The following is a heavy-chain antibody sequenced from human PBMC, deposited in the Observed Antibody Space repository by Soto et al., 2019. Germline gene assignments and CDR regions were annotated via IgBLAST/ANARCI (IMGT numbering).Heavy chain of an antibody. Sequence: GQGLEWMGWISAYNGNTNYAQKLQGRVTMTTDTSTSTAYMELRSLRSDDTAVYYCARDRMYYFFRGDARKRYYVTVSGGLLNRSTDL. CDR2: ISAYNGNT. D-gene: IGHD3-16*01. J-gene: IGHJ2*01. CDR3: ARDRMYYFFRGDARKRYYVTVSGGLLNRSTDL. V-gene: IGHV1-18*01.